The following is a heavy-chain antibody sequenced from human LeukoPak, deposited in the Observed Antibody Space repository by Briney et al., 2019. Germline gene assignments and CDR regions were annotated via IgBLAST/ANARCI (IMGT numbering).Heavy chain of an antibody. Sequence: GGSLRLSCATSGFTFSSYAMSWVRQAPGKGLEWVSYISSSGSTIYYADSVKGRFTISRDNAKNSLYLQMNSLRAEDTAVYYCAREWTTNYAFDIWGQGTMVTVSS. CDR3: AREWTTNYAFDI. J-gene: IGHJ3*02. CDR1: GFTFSSYA. CDR2: ISSSGSTI. D-gene: IGHD4-17*01. V-gene: IGHV3-48*04.